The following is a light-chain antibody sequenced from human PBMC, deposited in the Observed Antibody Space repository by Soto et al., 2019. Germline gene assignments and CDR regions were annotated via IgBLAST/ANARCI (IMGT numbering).Light chain of an antibody. V-gene: IGLV1-40*01. J-gene: IGLJ3*02. CDR3: QSYDSSLSGWV. Sequence: QSVLTQPPSVSGAPGQRVTISCTGSSSNIGAGYDVHWYQQLPGTAPKFLIYDNSNRPSGVPYRFSGSKSGTSASLAITGLQADDEADYYCQSYDSSLSGWVFGGGTKLTVL. CDR1: SSNIGAGYD. CDR2: DNS.